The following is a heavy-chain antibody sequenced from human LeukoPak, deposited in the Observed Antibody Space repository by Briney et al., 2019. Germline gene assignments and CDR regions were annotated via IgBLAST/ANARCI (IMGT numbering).Heavy chain of an antibody. CDR3: AHPLSLGFDY. J-gene: IGHJ4*02. D-gene: IGHD3-3*02. Sequence: ESGPTLVNPTQTLTLTCTFSGFSLSTSGVGVGWIRQPPGEALEWLGIGYWDDDNRYSPSLKSRLTITKDTSKNQVVLTMTNMDPMDTATYYCAHPLSLGFDYWGQGTLVTVPS. CDR1: GFSLSTSGVG. V-gene: IGHV2-5*02. CDR2: GYWDDDN.